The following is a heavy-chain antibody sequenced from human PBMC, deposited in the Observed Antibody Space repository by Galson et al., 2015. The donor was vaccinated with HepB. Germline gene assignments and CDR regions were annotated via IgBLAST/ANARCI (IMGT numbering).Heavy chain of an antibody. CDR2: IKQDGSEE. D-gene: IGHD3-22*01. J-gene: IGHJ4*02. CDR1: GFTFSSYW. Sequence: SLRLSCAASGFTFSSYWMSWVRQAPGKGLEWVANIKQDGSEEYYVDSVKGRFTISRDNAKNSLYLQMNSLRAEDTAVYYCARLLYYYDSSGYYEEGYFDYWGQGTLVTVSS. CDR3: ARLLYYYDSSGYYEEGYFDY. V-gene: IGHV3-7*03.